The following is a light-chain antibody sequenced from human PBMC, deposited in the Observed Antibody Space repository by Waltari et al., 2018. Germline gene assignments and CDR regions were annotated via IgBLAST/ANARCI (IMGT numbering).Light chain of an antibody. V-gene: IGLV8-61*01. CDR2: KAN. J-gene: IGLJ3*02. Sequence: QTVVTQEPSLSVSPGGTVTLTCALSPGSVSSNSYVRWYQPTPGQAPRTLIYKANIRSSVVPDRFSGSTLGNKAALTITGAQADDESDYYCLMYMGSGIWVFGGGTKLTVI. CDR3: LMYMGSGIWV. CDR1: PGSVSSNSY.